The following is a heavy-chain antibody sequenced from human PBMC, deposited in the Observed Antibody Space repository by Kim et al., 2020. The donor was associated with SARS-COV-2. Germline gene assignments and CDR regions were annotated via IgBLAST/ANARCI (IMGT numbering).Heavy chain of an antibody. J-gene: IGHJ6*02. CDR2: ISAYNGNT. V-gene: IGHV1-18*04. Sequence: ASVKVSCKASGYTFTSYGISWVRQAPGQGLEWMGWISAYNGNTNYAQKLQGRVTMTTDTSTSTAYMELRSLRSDDTAVYYCAREAGSSTSGYAYYYYYGMDVWGQGTTVTVSS. CDR1: GYTFTSYG. CDR3: AREAGSSTSGYAYYYYYGMDV. D-gene: IGHD2-2*01.